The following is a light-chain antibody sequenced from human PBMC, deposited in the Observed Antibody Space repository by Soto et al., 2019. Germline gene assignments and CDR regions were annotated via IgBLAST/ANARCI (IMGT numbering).Light chain of an antibody. Sequence: DIVMTQSPDSLAVSLGERATINCKSSQSVLYSSNNKNYLAWYQQKPGQPPKLLIYWASTRESGVPDRFSGRGSGTDFTLTISSLQAEDVAVYYCQQYYSNPLTFGGGTKVEIK. CDR2: WAS. CDR3: QQYYSNPLT. CDR1: QSVLYSSNNKNY. V-gene: IGKV4-1*01. J-gene: IGKJ4*01.